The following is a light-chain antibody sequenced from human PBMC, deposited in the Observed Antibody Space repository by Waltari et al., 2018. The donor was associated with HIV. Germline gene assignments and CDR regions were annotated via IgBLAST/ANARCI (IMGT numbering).Light chain of an antibody. CDR1: KSVSSN. V-gene: IGKV3-15*01. J-gene: IGKJ1*01. Sequence: EIVMTQSPATLSVSPGARATLPCRASKSVSSNLAWYQHKPCQAPRLLIYGAFTRATGIPARFSGSGSWTEFTLTISSLQSEDFAVYYCQQYNNWPPRAGDPWTFGQGTKLEIK. CDR2: GAF. CDR3: QQYNNWPPRAGDPWT.